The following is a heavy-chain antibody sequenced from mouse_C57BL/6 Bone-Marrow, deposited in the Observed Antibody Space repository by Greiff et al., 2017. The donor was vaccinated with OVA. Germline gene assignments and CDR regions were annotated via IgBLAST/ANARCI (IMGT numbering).Heavy chain of an antibody. CDR2: IYPGDGDT. D-gene: IGHD2-14*01. CDR3: ARAPYYRDYYAMDY. Sequence: QVQLKQSGPELVKPGASVKISCKASGYAFSSSWMNWVKQRPGKGLEWIGRIYPGDGDTNYNGKFKGKATLTADKSSSTAYMQLSSLTSEDSAVYVCARAPYYRDYYAMDYWGQGTSVTVSS. V-gene: IGHV1-82*01. J-gene: IGHJ4*01. CDR1: GYAFSSSW.